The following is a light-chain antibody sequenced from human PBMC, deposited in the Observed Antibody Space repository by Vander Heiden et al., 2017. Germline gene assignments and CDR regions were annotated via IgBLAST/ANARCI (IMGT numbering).Light chain of an antibody. J-gene: IGLJ2*01. Sequence: SYELTQPPSVSVSPGPTASITCSGDKLGDKYACWYQQKPGQSPVLVIYQDSKRPSGIPERFSGSNSGNTATLTISGTQAMDEADYYCQAWDSSTAEVFGGGTKLTVL. CDR1: KLGDKY. CDR3: QAWDSSTAEV. V-gene: IGLV3-1*01. CDR2: QDS.